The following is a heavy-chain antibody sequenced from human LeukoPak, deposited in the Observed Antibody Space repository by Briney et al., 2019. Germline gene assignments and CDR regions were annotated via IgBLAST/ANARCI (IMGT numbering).Heavy chain of an antibody. Sequence: ETLSLTCAVYGGSFSGYYWSWIRQAPGKGLEWVSVIYSGGNTYYADSVKGRFTISRDNSKNTLYLQMNSLRPEDTAVYYCARGDVYNPHDFDYWGQGTLVTVSS. D-gene: IGHD5-24*01. CDR1: GGSFSGYY. V-gene: IGHV3-53*01. CDR3: ARGDVYNPHDFDY. J-gene: IGHJ4*02. CDR2: IYSGGNT.